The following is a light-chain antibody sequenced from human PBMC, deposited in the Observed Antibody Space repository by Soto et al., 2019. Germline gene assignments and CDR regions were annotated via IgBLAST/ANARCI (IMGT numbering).Light chain of an antibody. CDR3: QEYDNWPPEGP. J-gene: IGKJ1*01. CDR2: GAF. V-gene: IGKV3-15*01. CDR1: NGVATD. Sequence: SHCPLTLSVSPGVRATRSCMVGNGVATDLAWYQQKPGQVPRLLIYGAFSRPTGIPDRFSGSGSGTEFTLTISSRQSEHVAVYFCQEYDNWPPEGPFGQGTKVDIK.